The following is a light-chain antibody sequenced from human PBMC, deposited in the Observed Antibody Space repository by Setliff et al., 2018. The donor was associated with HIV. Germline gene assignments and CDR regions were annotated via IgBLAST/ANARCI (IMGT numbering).Light chain of an antibody. V-gene: IGLV2-11*01. CDR1: SSDVGGYNY. J-gene: IGLJ1*01. Sequence: QSVLTQPRSVSGSPGQSVTISCTGTSSDVGGYNYVSWYQQHPGKAPKMMIYDVSKRPSGVSNRFSGSKSGNTASLTISGLQAEDEADYYCCSFVVGHTFVFGTGTKVTVL. CDR2: DVS. CDR3: CSFVVGHTFV.